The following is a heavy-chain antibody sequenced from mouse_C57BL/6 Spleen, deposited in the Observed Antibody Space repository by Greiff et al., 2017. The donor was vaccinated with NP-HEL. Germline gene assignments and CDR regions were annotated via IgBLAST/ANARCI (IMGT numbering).Heavy chain of an antibody. CDR1: GYTFTSYW. CDR2: IHPNSGST. CDR3: ASIYYDYDVFAY. J-gene: IGHJ3*01. D-gene: IGHD2-4*01. Sequence: QVQLQQPGAELVKPGASVKLSCKASGYTFTSYWMHWVKQRPGQGLEWIGMIHPNSGSTNYNEKFKSKATLTVDKSSSTAYMQLSSLTSEDSAVYYSASIYYDYDVFAYWGQGTLVTVSA. V-gene: IGHV1-64*01.